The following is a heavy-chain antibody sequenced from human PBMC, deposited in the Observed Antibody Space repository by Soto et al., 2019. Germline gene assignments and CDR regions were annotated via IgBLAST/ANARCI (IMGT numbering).Heavy chain of an antibody. CDR3: ARGLKDYYAMDV. CDR2: LNSDGSSK. CDR1: GFTFNSYW. D-gene: IGHD3-16*01. Sequence: GGSLRLSCAASGFTFNSYWMHWVRQAPGKGLVWVSRLNSDGSSKYYGDSMKGRFTISRDNAENTVYLQMNSLRDEDTAVYFCARGLKDYYAMDVWGQGTKVTSP. J-gene: IGHJ6*02. V-gene: IGHV3-74*01.